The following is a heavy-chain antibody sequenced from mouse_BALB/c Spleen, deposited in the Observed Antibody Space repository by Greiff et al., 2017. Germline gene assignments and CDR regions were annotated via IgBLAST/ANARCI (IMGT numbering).Heavy chain of an antibody. CDR3: TRDDGNYLAY. CDR1: GFTFSSYT. Sequence: DVMLVESGGGLVKPGGSLKLSCAASGFTFSSYTMSWVRQTPEKRLEWVATISSGGSYTYYPDSVKGRFTISRDNAKNTLYLQMSSLKSEDTAMYYCTRDDGNYLAYWGQGTLVTVSA. J-gene: IGHJ3*01. CDR2: ISSGGSYT. D-gene: IGHD2-1*01. V-gene: IGHV5-6-4*01.